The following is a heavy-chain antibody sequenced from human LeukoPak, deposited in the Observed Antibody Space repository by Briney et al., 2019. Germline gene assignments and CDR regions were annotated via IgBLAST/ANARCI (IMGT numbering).Heavy chain of an antibody. J-gene: IGHJ5*02. CDR3: ARQAVAGTDL. V-gene: IGHV4-34*01. CDR1: GGSFSGYY. Sequence: SETLSLTCAVYGGSFSGYYWSWIRQPPGKGLEWIGEINHSGSTNYNPSLKSRVTISVDTSKNQFSLKLSSVTAADTAVYYCARQAVAGTDLWGQGTLVTVSS. CDR2: INHSGST. D-gene: IGHD6-19*01.